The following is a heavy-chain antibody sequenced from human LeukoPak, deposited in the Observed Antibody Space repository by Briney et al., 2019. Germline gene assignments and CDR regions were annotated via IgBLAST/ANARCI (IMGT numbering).Heavy chain of an antibody. CDR3: AGTYDNSHL. V-gene: IGHV4-59*01. Sequence: SETLSLTCTVSGGSISGNYWSWIRQPPGKGLEWIGYIYHSRSASYNPSFKSRVTISVDTSKNQFSLKLSSVTAADTAVYYCAGTYDNSHLWGHGTLVTVSS. J-gene: IGHJ4*01. D-gene: IGHD3-22*01. CDR1: GGSISGNY. CDR2: IYHSRSA.